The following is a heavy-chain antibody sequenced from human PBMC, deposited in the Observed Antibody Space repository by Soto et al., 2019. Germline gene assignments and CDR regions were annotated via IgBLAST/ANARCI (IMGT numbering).Heavy chain of an antibody. D-gene: IGHD2-15*01. J-gene: IGHJ4*02. V-gene: IGHV3-30-3*01. CDR2: MSYDGTTK. Sequence: GGSLRLSCAASGFIFSNYVMYWVRQAPGKGLEWVSFMSYDGTTKYYADSVKGRFTISRDNSKNTPYLQMNSLRPEDTAVYYCARQVLWSRYFDYWGQGTLVTVSS. CDR3: ARQVLWSRYFDY. CDR1: GFIFSNYV.